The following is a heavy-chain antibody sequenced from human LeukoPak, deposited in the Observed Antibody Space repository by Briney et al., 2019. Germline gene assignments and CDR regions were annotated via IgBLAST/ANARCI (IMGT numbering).Heavy chain of an antibody. V-gene: IGHV1-8*03. CDR2: MNPNSGNT. J-gene: IGHJ6*03. Sequence: ASVKVSCKASGYTFTSYAMNRVRQAPGQGLEWMGWMNPNSGNTGYAQKFQGRVTITRNTSISTAYMELSSLRSEDTAVYYCARRDGRYYYYMDVWGKGTTVTVSS. CDR3: ARRDGRYYYYMDV. CDR1: GYTFTSYA.